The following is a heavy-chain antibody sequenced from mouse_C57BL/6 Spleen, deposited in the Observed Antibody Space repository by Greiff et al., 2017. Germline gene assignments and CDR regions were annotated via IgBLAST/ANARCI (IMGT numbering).Heavy chain of an antibody. Sequence: EVNLVESGGGLVKPGGSLKLSCAASGFTFSSYAMSWVRQTPEKRLEWVATISDGGSYTYYPDNVKGRFTISRDNAKNNLYLQMSHLKSEDTAMYYCARDNWPYYFDYWGQGTTLTVSS. CDR2: ISDGGSYT. D-gene: IGHD4-1*01. J-gene: IGHJ2*01. CDR3: ARDNWPYYFDY. CDR1: GFTFSSYA. V-gene: IGHV5-4*03.